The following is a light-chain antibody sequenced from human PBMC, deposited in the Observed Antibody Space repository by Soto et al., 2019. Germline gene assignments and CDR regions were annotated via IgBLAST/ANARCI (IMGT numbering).Light chain of an antibody. Sequence: QSALTQPASVSGSPGQSITISCTGTSSDVGGYNYVSWYQQHPGKAPKLMIYDVSNRPSGVSNRFSGSKSGNTASLTISGLQAEDEADYHFSSYTSSSTLLYVFGTGTKLTVL. CDR1: SSDVGGYNY. CDR3: SSYTSSSTLLYV. J-gene: IGLJ1*01. CDR2: DVS. V-gene: IGLV2-14*01.